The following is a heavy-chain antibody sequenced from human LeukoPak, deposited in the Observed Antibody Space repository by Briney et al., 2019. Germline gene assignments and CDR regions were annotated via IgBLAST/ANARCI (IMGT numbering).Heavy chain of an antibody. CDR3: ARLKDDATKFDY. Sequence: GGSLRLSCAGSGFDFSRYWMAWVRQATGKGLEWVASINQDVSRTHYVDSVKGRFTISRDNAKSSLFLQMTSLRVEDTAVYFCARLKDDATKFDYWGQGTLVTVSS. J-gene: IGHJ4*02. D-gene: IGHD2-2*01. CDR1: GFDFSRYW. CDR2: INQDVSRT. V-gene: IGHV3-7*01.